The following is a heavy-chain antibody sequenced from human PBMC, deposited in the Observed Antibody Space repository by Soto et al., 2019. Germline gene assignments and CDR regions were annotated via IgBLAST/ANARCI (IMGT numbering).Heavy chain of an antibody. CDR1: GGSISSGGYY. V-gene: IGHV4-31*03. Sequence: QVQLQESGPGLVKPSQTLSLTCTVSGGSISSGGYYWSWIRQHPGKGLEWIGYIYYSGSTYYNPSLKSRVTRSVDTSKNQFSRKLSSVTAADTAVYYCARGRIAAADFDYWGQGTLVTVSS. CDR3: ARGRIAAADFDY. J-gene: IGHJ4*02. D-gene: IGHD6-13*01. CDR2: IYYSGST.